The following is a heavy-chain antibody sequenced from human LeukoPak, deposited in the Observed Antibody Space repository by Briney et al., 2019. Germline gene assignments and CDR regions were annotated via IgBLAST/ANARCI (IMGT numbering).Heavy chain of an antibody. J-gene: IGHJ6*03. Sequence: SVKVSCKASGGTFSSYAISWVRQAPGQGLEWMGGIIPIFGTANYAQKFQGRVTITADKSTSTAYMELSSLRSEDTAVYYCASYYYDSSGYGYYYYMDVWGKGTTVTVSS. CDR2: IIPIFGTA. V-gene: IGHV1-69*06. CDR3: ASYYYDSSGYGYYYYMDV. CDR1: GGTFSSYA. D-gene: IGHD3-22*01.